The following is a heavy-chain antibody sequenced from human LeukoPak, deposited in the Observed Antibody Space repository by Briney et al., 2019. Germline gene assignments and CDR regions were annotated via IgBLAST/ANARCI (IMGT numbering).Heavy chain of an antibody. CDR1: GGSITSYY. CDR3: ARGGGISHYYYYMDV. Sequence: SETLSLTCTVSGGSITSYYWSWVRQPPGKGLEWIGYIYYSGSTNYNPPLKSRVTISVDTSKNQFSLKLSSVTAADTAVYYCARGGGISHYYYYMDVWGKGTTVTISS. V-gene: IGHV4-59*01. D-gene: IGHD6-13*01. J-gene: IGHJ6*03. CDR2: IYYSGST.